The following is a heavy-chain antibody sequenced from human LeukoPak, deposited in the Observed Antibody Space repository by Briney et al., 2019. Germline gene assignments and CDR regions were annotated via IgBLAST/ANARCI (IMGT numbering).Heavy chain of an antibody. V-gene: IGHV4-59*01. D-gene: IGHD4/OR15-4a*01. CDR1: GGSISTYQ. CDR2: IYYTGST. Sequence: SETLSLICAVSGGSISTYQWSWIRQSPGRGLEWIGYIYYTGSTNYNPSLRSRVTISVDTFKNQFSLKLTSVTAADTAVYYCARQVLTYYMDVWGKGTTVTISS. J-gene: IGHJ6*03. CDR3: ARQVLTYYMDV.